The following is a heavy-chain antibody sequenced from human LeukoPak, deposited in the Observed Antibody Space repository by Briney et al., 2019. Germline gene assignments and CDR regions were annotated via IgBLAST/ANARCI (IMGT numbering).Heavy chain of an antibody. Sequence: GASVKVSCKASGYTFTSYDINWVRQATGQGLEWMGWMNPNSGNTGYAQKFQGRVTMTRNTSISTAYMELSSLRSEDTAVYYCARGYWMQLWLRAYYFDYWGQGTLVTVSS. V-gene: IGHV1-8*01. CDR2: MNPNSGNT. J-gene: IGHJ4*02. CDR1: GYTFTSYD. D-gene: IGHD5-18*01. CDR3: ARGYWMQLWLRAYYFDY.